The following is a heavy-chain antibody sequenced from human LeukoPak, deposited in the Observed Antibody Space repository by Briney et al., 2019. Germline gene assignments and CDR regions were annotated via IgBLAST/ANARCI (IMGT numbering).Heavy chain of an antibody. CDR1: GVTFSSYE. V-gene: IGHV3-48*03. CDR3: ARVGGDFWSGYYWFDP. Sequence: PGGSLRLSCAASGVTFSSYEMNWVRQAPGKGLEWVSYISSSGSTIYYADSVKVRFTISRDNAKNSLYLQMNSLRAEDTAVYYCARVGGDFWSGYYWFDPWGQGTLVTVSS. CDR2: ISSSGSTI. D-gene: IGHD3-3*01. J-gene: IGHJ5*02.